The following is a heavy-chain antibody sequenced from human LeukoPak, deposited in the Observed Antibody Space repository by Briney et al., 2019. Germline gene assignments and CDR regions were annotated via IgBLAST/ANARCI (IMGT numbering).Heavy chain of an antibody. D-gene: IGHD3-3*01. CDR2: ISGSGEDT. CDR3: ARVQDYYTSAGFDLNWSDS. CDR1: GFTFNNYV. Sequence: GGSLRLSCAASGFTFNNYVMSWVRQAPGKGPEWVSAISGSGEDTHYADSVKGRFTISRDNSKNTLSLQVSSLRAEDTAVYFCARVQDYYTSAGFDLNWSDSWGHGPLVTVSS. V-gene: IGHV3-23*01. J-gene: IGHJ5*01.